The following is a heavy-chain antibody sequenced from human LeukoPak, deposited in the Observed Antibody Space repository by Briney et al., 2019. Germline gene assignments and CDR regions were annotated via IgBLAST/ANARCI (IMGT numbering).Heavy chain of an antibody. CDR2: IYYSGST. D-gene: IGHD1-26*01. CDR1: GGSISSYY. V-gene: IGHV4-59*01. CDR3: ARAVSGSYHNYYYYMDV. Sequence: SETLSLTCTVSGGSISSYYWSWIRQPPGKGLEWSGYIYYSGSTNYNPSLKSRVTISVDTSKNQFSLKLSSVTAADTAVYYCARAVSGSYHNYYYYMDVWGKGTTVTVSS. J-gene: IGHJ6*03.